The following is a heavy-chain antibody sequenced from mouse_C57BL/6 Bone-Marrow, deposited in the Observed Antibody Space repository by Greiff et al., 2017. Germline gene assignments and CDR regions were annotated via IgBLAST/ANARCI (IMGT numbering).Heavy chain of an antibody. CDR3: TRKRGITTVESWFAY. CDR1: GFTFSDAW. V-gene: IGHV6-6*01. Sequence: EVQGVESGGGLVQPGGSMKLSCAASGFTFSDAWMDWVRQSPEKGLEWVAEIRNKANNHATYYAESVKGRFTISRDDSKSSVYLQMNSLRAEDTGIYYCTRKRGITTVESWFAYWGQGTLVTVSA. J-gene: IGHJ3*01. CDR2: IRNKANNHAT. D-gene: IGHD1-1*01.